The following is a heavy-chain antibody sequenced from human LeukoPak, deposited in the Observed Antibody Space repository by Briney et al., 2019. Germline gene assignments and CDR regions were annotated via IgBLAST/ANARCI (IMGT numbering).Heavy chain of an antibody. J-gene: IGHJ4*02. CDR2: IYTSGST. CDR3: ASAGGYGSGSYSNY. Sequence: SETLSLTCTVSGGSISSYYWSWIRQPAGKGLEWIGRIYTSGSTNYNPSLKSRVTMLVDTSKNQFSLKLSSVTAADTAVYYCASAGGYGSGSYSNYWGQGTLVTVSS. D-gene: IGHD3-10*01. V-gene: IGHV4-4*07. CDR1: GGSISSYY.